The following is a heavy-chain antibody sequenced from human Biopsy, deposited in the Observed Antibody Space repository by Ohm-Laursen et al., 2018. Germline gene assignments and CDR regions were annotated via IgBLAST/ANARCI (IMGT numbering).Heavy chain of an antibody. CDR3: ARATNSTGWPYYYFYGMDV. Sequence: TLSLTSSGSSCTISSNNWSWLPQTTGKGRESIGYIYYSGSTYYNPSLKSRVTISVDTSKNQFSLRLNSVTAADTAVYYCARATNSTGWPYYYFYGMDVWGQGTTVTVSS. D-gene: IGHD2/OR15-2a*01. J-gene: IGHJ6*02. CDR1: SCTISSNN. V-gene: IGHV4-59*01. CDR2: IYYSGST.